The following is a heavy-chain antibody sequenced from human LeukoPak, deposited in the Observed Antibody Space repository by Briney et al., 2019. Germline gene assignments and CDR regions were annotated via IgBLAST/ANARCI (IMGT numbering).Heavy chain of an antibody. D-gene: IGHD3-16*01. J-gene: IGHJ4*02. CDR3: ARGGSYGDY. V-gene: IGHV3-74*01. CDR1: GFTFSNYW. CDR2: VNPDGSSI. Sequence: GGSLRLSCAASGFTFSNYWMHWVRQVPEKELVWVSRVNPDGSSITYANSVKGRFASSRDNAKNTLYLQMNRLRVEDTAVYYRARGGSYGDYWGQGVLVTVSS.